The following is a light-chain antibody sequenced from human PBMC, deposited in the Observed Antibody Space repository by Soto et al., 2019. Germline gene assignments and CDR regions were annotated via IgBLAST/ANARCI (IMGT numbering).Light chain of an antibody. CDR1: QSVSSN. V-gene: IGKV3-15*01. J-gene: IGKJ1*01. CDR3: QLYTNWPQT. Sequence: EVGMSKSPATLSAHKGERATLSCRASQSVSSNLAWYQQKPGQAPRLLIYGASTRATGIPARFSGSGSGTEFTLTISSLQSEDFAVYYCQLYTNWPQTFYQGAKVDIK. CDR2: GAS.